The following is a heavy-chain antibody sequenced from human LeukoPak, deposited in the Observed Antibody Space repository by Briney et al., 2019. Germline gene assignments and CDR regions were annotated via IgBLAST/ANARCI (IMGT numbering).Heavy chain of an antibody. CDR2: INHSGST. CDR1: GGSFSGYY. D-gene: IGHD3-10*01. CDR3: ARVAYGYYGSGSYLGY. J-gene: IGHJ4*02. Sequence: SETLSLTCAVYGGSFSGYYWSWIRQPPGKGLEWIGEINHSGSTNYNPSLKSRGTISVDTSKNQFSLKLSSVTAADTAVYYCARVAYGYYGSGSYLGYWGQGTLVTVSS. V-gene: IGHV4-34*01.